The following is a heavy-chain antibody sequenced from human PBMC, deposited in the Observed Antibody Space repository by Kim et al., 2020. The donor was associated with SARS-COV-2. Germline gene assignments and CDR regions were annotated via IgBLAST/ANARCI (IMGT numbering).Heavy chain of an antibody. Sequence: GGSLRLSCAASGFTFSSYGMHWVRQAPGKGLEWVAVIRYDGSNKYYADSVKGRFTISRDNSKNTLYLQMNSLRAEDTAVYYCARTTFHSSGWYYYYYGMDVWGQGTAVTVSS. D-gene: IGHD6-19*01. CDR3: ARTTFHSSGWYYYYYGMDV. J-gene: IGHJ6*01. V-gene: IGHV3-33*01. CDR1: GFTFSSYG. CDR2: IRYDGSNK.